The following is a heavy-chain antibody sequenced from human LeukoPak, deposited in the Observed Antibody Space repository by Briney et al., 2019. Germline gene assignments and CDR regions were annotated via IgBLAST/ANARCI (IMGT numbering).Heavy chain of an antibody. CDR2: IYYSGST. CDR1: GGSISSYY. CDR3: ARGPGLLLLDY. Sequence: SETLSLTCTVSGGSISSYYWSWIRQPPGKGLEWIGYIYYSGSTNYNPSLKSRVTISVDTSKNQFSLKLSSVTAADTAVYYCARGPGLLLLDYCGQGTLVTVSS. V-gene: IGHV4-59*01. D-gene: IGHD2-15*01. J-gene: IGHJ4*02.